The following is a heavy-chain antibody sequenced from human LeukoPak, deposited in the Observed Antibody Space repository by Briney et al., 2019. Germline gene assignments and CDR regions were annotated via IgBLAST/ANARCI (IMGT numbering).Heavy chain of an antibody. CDR3: AREVWSLTPTDY. J-gene: IGHJ4*02. Sequence: ASVKVSCKASGGTFSSYAISWVRQAPGQGLEWMGGIIPIFGTANYAQKFQGRVTITADESTSTAYMELSSLRSEDTAVYYCAREVWSLTPTDYWGQGTLVTVSS. CDR2: IIPIFGTA. V-gene: IGHV1-69*13. D-gene: IGHD4-23*01. CDR1: GGTFSSYA.